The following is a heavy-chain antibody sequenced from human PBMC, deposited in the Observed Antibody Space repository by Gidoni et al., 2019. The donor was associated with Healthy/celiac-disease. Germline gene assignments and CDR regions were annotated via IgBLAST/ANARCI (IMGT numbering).Heavy chain of an antibody. V-gene: IGHV1-69*06. Sequence: QVQLVQSGAEVKTPGSSVKVSCQASECTFRSYAISWVRHAPGQGLEWIGGIIPTFGTANYAQKFQGRVTITADKSTSTAYMELSSLRSEDTAVYYWAREVPGIAAAKYNWFDPWGQGTLVTVSS. CDR2: IIPTFGTA. CDR3: AREVPGIAAAKYNWFDP. D-gene: IGHD6-13*01. J-gene: IGHJ5*02. CDR1: ECTFRSYA.